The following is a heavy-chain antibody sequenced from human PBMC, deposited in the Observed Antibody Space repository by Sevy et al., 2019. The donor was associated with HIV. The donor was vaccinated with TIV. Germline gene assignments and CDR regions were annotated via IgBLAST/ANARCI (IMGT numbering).Heavy chain of an antibody. V-gene: IGHV3-53*01. J-gene: IGHJ4*02. Sequence: GGSLRLSCAASGFTVSSNYMSWVCQAPGKGLEWVSAIYSGGSTYYADSVKGRFTISRDNSKNTLYLQMNSLRAEDTAVYYCARGVREYYDSSGYSLDYWGQGTLVTVSS. D-gene: IGHD3-22*01. CDR1: GFTVSSNY. CDR2: IYSGGST. CDR3: ARGVREYYDSSGYSLDY.